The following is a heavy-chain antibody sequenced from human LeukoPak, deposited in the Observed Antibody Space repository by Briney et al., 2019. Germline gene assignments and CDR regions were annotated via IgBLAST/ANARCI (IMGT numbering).Heavy chain of an antibody. D-gene: IGHD2-2*01. CDR3: ARLECTSCSPYYFDY. V-gene: IGHV4-39*01. CDR1: GGSISSSSYY. Sequence: SETLSLTCTVSGGSISSSSYYWGWIRQPPGKGLEWIGSIYYSGITYYNPSLKSRVTISVDTSKNQFSLKLSSVTAADTAVYYCARLECTSCSPYYFDYWGQGTLVTVSS. J-gene: IGHJ4*02. CDR2: IYYSGIT.